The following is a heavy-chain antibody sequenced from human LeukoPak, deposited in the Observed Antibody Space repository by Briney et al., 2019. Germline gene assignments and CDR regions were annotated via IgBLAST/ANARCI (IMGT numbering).Heavy chain of an antibody. J-gene: IGHJ4*02. V-gene: IGHV1-2*02. Sequence: ASVKVSCKASGYTFTGYYMHWVRQAPGQGLEWMGWINPNSGGTNYAQKFQGRVTMTRDTSISTAYMELSRLRSDDTAVYYCAXXNKIRGYYYDSSGYWGQGTLVTVSS. CDR3: AXXNKIRGYYYDSSGY. CDR1: GYTFTGYY. CDR2: INPNSGGT. D-gene: IGHD3-22*01.